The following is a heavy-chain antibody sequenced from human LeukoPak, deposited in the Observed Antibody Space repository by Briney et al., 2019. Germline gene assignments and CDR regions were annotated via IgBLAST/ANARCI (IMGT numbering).Heavy chain of an antibody. CDR1: GFTFSSYA. Sequence: GGPLRLSCAASGFTFSSYALSWVRQAPGKGLDWVSGISGSGSSTYYADSVKGRFTISRDNSKNTLYLQMNSLRAEDTAVYYCAKVSRERNPAAGDYWGQGTLVTVSS. V-gene: IGHV3-23*01. CDR3: AKVSRERNPAAGDY. CDR2: ISGSGSST. D-gene: IGHD6-25*01. J-gene: IGHJ4*02.